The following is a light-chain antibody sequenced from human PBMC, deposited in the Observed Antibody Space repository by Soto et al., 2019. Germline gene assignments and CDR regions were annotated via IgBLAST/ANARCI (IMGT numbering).Light chain of an antibody. Sequence: QSALTQPASVSGSPGQSITISCAGTSNDVGFYNYVSWYQQHPAKAPKLIIFEVSDRPSGVSNRFSGSKSGNTASLTISGLQPDDEADYYCSSYSTSNTLAYVFGTGTQLTVL. V-gene: IGLV2-14*01. CDR1: SNDVGFYNY. CDR2: EVS. CDR3: SSYSTSNTLAYV. J-gene: IGLJ7*01.